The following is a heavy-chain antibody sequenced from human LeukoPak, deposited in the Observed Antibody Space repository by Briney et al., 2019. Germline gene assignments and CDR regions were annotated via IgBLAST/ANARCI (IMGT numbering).Heavy chain of an antibody. V-gene: IGHV3-21*01. J-gene: IGHJ4*02. Sequence: GGSLRLSCAASGFTFSSYSMNWVRQAPGKGLEWVSSISSSSSYIYYADSVKGRFTISRDNAKNSLYLQMNSLRAEDTAVYYCATDILTCWVLDYWGQGTLVTVSS. CDR3: ATDILTCWVLDY. D-gene: IGHD3-9*01. CDR1: GFTFSSYS. CDR2: ISSSSSYI.